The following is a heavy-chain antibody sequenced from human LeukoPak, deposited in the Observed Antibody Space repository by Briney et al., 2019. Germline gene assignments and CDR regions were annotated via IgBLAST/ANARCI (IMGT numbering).Heavy chain of an antibody. V-gene: IGHV3-30*02. Sequence: GVSLRLSSAASGFIFSNYGMHWVRQAPGKGLEWVAFLHNDETEIYYADSVKGRFTISRDSSKNTLYLQMGSLRDEDTAVYYCVKDTGRGDFWGQGTQVTVSS. CDR2: LHNDETEI. J-gene: IGHJ4*02. CDR3: VKDTGRGDF. CDR1: GFIFSNYG. D-gene: IGHD1-14*01.